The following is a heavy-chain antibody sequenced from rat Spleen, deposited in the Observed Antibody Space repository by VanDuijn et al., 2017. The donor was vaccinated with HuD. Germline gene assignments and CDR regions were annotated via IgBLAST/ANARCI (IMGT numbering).Heavy chain of an antibody. Sequence: EVQLVESGGGLVQPGRSLKLSCVASGFTFNKYWMTWIRQAPGKGLEWVATITQNGGSTYYPDSVKGRFTISRDNARSTLYLQMNSLRSEDTATYYCTREDYVLTDWGQGVMVTVSS. CDR3: TREDYVLTD. CDR1: GFTFNKYW. CDR2: ITQNGGST. V-gene: IGHV5-31*01. D-gene: IGHD1-12*01. J-gene: IGHJ2*01.